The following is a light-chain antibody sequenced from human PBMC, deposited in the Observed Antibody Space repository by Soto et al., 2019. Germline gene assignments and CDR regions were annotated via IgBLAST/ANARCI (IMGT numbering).Light chain of an antibody. J-gene: IGKJ5*01. V-gene: IGKV3-11*01. CDR3: QQRYAWPPIT. CDR2: DAS. CDR1: QSVSSY. Sequence: EIVLTQSPATLSLSPGERATLSCRASQSVSSYLAWYQQKPGQAPRLLIYDASNRAAGIPARFSGSGSETDFTLTISNLEPEDFAVYYCQQRYAWPPITFGQGTRLEIK.